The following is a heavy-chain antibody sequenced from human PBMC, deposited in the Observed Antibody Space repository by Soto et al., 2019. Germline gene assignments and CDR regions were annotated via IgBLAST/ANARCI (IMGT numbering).Heavy chain of an antibody. J-gene: IGHJ4*02. CDR2: ISSSSSYI. CDR3: ARGGYCSSTSCYSSLLVSEPKDY. V-gene: IGHV3-21*01. CDR1: GFTFSSYS. Sequence: GGSLRLSCAASGFTFSSYSMNWVRQAPGKGLEWVSSISSSSSYIYYADSVKGRFTISRDNAKNSLYLQMNSLRAEDTAVYYCARGGYCSSTSCYSSLLVSEPKDYWGQGTLVIVSS. D-gene: IGHD2-2*01.